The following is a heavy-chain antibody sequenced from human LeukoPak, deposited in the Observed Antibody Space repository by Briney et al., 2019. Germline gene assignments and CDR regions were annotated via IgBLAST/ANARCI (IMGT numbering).Heavy chain of an antibody. J-gene: IGHJ4*02. D-gene: IGHD6-19*01. CDR2: ITSSSSI. CDR1: GFTFSSYW. Sequence: GGSLRLSCAASGFTFSSYWMSWVRQSPGKGLEWVSSITSSSSIYYADSVKGRFTISRDNAKNSLYLQMNSLRAEDTAVYYCARDKGSGWEFDYWGQGTLVTVSS. CDR3: ARDKGSGWEFDY. V-gene: IGHV3-21*01.